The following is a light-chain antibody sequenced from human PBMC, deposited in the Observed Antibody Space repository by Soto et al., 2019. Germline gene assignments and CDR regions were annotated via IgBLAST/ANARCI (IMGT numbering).Light chain of an antibody. J-gene: IGKJ5*01. CDR1: QSISSW. CDR3: QHYNSYSIT. V-gene: IGKV1-5*03. Sequence: DIQMTQSPSTLSASVGDRVTITCRASQSISSWLAWYQQKPGKAPKLLSYKASSLESGVPSRFSGSGSGTEFTLTISSLQPDDFATYYCQHYNSYSITFGQGTRLEIK. CDR2: KAS.